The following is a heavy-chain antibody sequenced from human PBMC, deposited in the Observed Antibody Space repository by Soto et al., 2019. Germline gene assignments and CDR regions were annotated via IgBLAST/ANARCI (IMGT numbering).Heavy chain of an antibody. Sequence: GGSLRLSCAASEFTLSNAWMSWVRQAPGKGLEWIGRIRSKTDGGTIDYAAPVKGRFTISRDDSKNTLYLQMDSVKTEDTAMYYCTTDLRLGYWGQGTLVTVSS. V-gene: IGHV3-15*01. J-gene: IGHJ4*02. CDR3: TTDLRLGY. CDR1: EFTLSNAW. D-gene: IGHD3-16*01. CDR2: IRSKTDGGTI.